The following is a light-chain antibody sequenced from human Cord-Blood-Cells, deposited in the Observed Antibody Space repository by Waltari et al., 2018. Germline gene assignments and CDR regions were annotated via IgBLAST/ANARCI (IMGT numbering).Light chain of an antibody. V-gene: IGKV3-11*01. CDR3: QQRSNWLT. J-gene: IGKJ4*01. CDR1: QSVSSY. CDR2: DAS. Sequence: EIVLTQSPATLSLSPGERATLSCRASQSVSSYLAWYQQKPGQAPRLLIYDASNRPPGIPARFSGSGSGTDFTLTISSLEPEDFAVYYCQQRSNWLTFGGGTKVEIK.